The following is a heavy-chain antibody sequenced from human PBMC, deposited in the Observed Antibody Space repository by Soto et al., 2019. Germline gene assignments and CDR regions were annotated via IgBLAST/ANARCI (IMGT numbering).Heavy chain of an antibody. CDR1: GDSVSSNSVV. V-gene: IGHV6-1*01. CDR2: TYYRSRWYS. Sequence: QTLSLTCAISGDSVSSNSVVWNWIRQSPSGGLEWLGRTYYRSRWYSEYAISVQSRITVNADTSKNQVSLQLDSVTPDDTAVYYYARDAPPDDYWGQGTLVTVSS. CDR3: ARDAPPDDY. J-gene: IGHJ4*02.